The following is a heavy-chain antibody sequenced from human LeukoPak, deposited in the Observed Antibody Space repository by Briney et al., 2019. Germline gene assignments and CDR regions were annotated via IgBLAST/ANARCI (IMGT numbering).Heavy chain of an antibody. CDR1: GGSISSYY. V-gene: IGHV4-59*01. CDR3: ARGFFHNWNEDEGFDP. Sequence: PSETLSLTCTVSGGSISSYYWSWIRQPPGKGLEWIGYIYYSGSTNYNPSLKSRVTISVDTSKNQFSLKLSSVTAADTAVYYCARGFFHNWNEDEGFDPWGQGTLVTVSS. D-gene: IGHD1-20*01. CDR2: IYYSGST. J-gene: IGHJ5*02.